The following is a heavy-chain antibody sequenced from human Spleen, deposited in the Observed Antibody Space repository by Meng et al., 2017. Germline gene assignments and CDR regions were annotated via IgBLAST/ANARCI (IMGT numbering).Heavy chain of an antibody. J-gene: IGHJ4*02. CDR1: VASFVVYY. CDR3: ARGPTTMAHDFDY. D-gene: IGHD4-11*01. V-gene: IGHV4-34*01. CDR2: INHSGSN. Sequence: QVQSVPWGAGLLKSPEALSLPGVVTVASFVVYYGGWIRRQPGKGLGWIGEINHSGSNNYNSHRESRATIYIATSKNNLSLQMCSVNAADSAVYYCARGPTTMAHDFDYWGQGTLVTVSS.